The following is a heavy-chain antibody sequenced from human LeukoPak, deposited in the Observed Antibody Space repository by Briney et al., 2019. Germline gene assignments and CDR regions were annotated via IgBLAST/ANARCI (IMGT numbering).Heavy chain of an antibody. CDR2: ISGSGGST. CDR1: GFTFSSYA. CDR3: AKDLSASYYRDY. J-gene: IGHJ4*02. Sequence: PAGGSLRLSCAASGFTFSSYAMSWVRQAPGKGLEWVSAISGSGGSTYYADSVKGRFTISRDNSKNTLYLQMNSLRAEDTAVYYCAKDLSASYYRDYWGQGTLVTVSS. V-gene: IGHV3-23*01. D-gene: IGHD1-26*01.